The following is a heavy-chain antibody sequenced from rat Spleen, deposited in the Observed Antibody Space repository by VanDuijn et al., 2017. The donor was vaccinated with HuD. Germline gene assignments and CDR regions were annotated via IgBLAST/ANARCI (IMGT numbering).Heavy chain of an antibody. D-gene: IGHD1-6*01. Sequence: EVDLVESGGGFVQPGRSMKLSCAASGFTFSNYGMAWVRQAPTKGLEWVASISTSGGSTYYRDSVKGRFTISRDNAKSTLYLQMDSLRSEDTATYYCTTGFYSTDYPNWFAYWGQGTLVTVSS. CDR3: TTGFYSTDYPNWFAY. CDR1: GFTFSNYG. V-gene: IGHV5-25*01. J-gene: IGHJ3*01. CDR2: ISTSGGST.